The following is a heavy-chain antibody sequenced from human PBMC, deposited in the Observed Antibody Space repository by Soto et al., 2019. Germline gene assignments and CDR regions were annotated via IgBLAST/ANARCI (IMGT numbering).Heavy chain of an antibody. D-gene: IGHD3-10*01. CDR1: GXTHSTNL. CDR3: ATRVGPSGRYYFDY. J-gene: IGHJ4*02. V-gene: IGHV3-53*01. Sequence: GSLRLSCAASGXTHSTNLMSWVRQAPGKGLEWVSFIYTNDDTYYAESVKGRFTISRDNSKYTLYLQMNRLREEDTAIYYCATRVGPSGRYYFDYWGQGDLVTV. CDR2: IYTNDDT.